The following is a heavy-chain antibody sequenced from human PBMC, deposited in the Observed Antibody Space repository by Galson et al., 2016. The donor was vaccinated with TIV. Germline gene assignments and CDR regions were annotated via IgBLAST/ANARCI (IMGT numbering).Heavy chain of an antibody. CDR1: GGSISSGIYS. J-gene: IGHJ4*02. CDR2: IFHSGNT. V-gene: IGHV4-30-2*06. D-gene: IGHD2/OR15-2a*01. Sequence: LSLTCAVSGGSISSGIYSWSWLRQSPGKGLEWIGYIFHSGNTNYNPSLESRVTISIDTSTNQFSLKLGSVTAADTAVYYCARDKYDSTTSYSYSGSDYWGQGTLVSVSS. CDR3: ARDKYDSTTSYSYSGSDY.